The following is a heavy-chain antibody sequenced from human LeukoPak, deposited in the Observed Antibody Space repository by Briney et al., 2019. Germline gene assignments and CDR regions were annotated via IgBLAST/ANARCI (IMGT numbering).Heavy chain of an antibody. D-gene: IGHD4-17*01. J-gene: IGHJ4*02. CDR3: ARVLMTINYDSGDTLDY. V-gene: IGHV3-48*04. CDR2: ISSSGSTI. CDR1: GFTFSSHG. Sequence: GGSLRLSCAASGFTFSSHGMSWVRQAPGKGLEWVSYISSSGSTIYYADSVKGRFTISRDNAKNSLYLQMNSLRAEDTAVYYCARVLMTINYDSGDTLDYWGQGTLVTVSS.